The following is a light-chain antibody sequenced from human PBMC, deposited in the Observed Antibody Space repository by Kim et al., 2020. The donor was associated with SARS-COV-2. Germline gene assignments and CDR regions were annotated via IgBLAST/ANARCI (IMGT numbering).Light chain of an antibody. CDR2: AAS. CDR3: QQSYSTPRS. J-gene: IGKJ2*03. CDR1: QSISSY. Sequence: SASVGDRVTITCRASQSISSYLNWYQQKPGKAPKLLIYAASSLQSGVPSKFSGSGSGTDFTLTISSLQPEDFATYYCQQSYSTPRSFGQGTKLEI. V-gene: IGKV1-39*01.